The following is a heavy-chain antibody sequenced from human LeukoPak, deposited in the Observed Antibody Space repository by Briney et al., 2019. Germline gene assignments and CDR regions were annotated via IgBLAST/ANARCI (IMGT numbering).Heavy chain of an antibody. V-gene: IGHV3-66*01. J-gene: IGHJ6*04. Sequence: GGSLRLSCAASGFTVCSNYMSWVRQVPGKGLEWVSILYIDRSTYYADSVKGRFTISRDNAKNSLYLQMNSLRAEDTAVYYCAELGITMIGGVWGKGTTVTISS. D-gene: IGHD3-10*02. CDR3: AELGITMIGGV. CDR2: LYIDRST. CDR1: GFTVCSNY.